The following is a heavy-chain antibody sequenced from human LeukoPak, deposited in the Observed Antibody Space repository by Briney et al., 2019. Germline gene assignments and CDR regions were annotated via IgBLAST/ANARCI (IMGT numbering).Heavy chain of an antibody. CDR2: IYYSGRT. V-gene: IGHV4-39*01. CDR3: ARHFTITMTNGVNDSYWYFDL. CDR1: GGSISSSSYY. J-gene: IGHJ2*01. D-gene: IGHD3-22*01. Sequence: NTSETLSLTCTVSGGSISSSSYYWGWIRQPPGKGLEWIGSIYYSGRTYYNPSLRSRVTISVDTSKNQFSLKLSSVTAADTAVYYCARHFTITMTNGVNDSYWYFDLWGRGTLVTVSS.